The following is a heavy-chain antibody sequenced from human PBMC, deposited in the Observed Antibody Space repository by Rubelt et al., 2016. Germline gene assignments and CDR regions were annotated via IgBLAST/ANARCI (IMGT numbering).Heavy chain of an antibody. J-gene: IGHJ4*02. D-gene: IGHD6-19*01. Sequence: QLQLQESGPGLVKPSETLSLTCTVSGASITSSGYYWGWIRQPPGKGLEWIGSIYYSGSTYYNPSLKSRVTISVDTSKNQFSLGLSSVTAADTAVYYCARHPLSSGCPDYWGQGTLVTVSS. CDR2: IYYSGST. V-gene: IGHV4-39*07. CDR1: GASITSSGYY. CDR3: ARHPLSSGCPDY.